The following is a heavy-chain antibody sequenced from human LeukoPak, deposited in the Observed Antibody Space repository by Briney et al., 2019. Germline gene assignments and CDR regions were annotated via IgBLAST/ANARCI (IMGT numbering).Heavy chain of an antibody. Sequence: SETLSLTCTVSGGSISSNNYYWGWIRQPPGKGLEWIGSIYYSGSTYYNPSLKSRVTISVDTSKNQFSLKLSSVTAADTAVYYCARVRPLRYSYGYGAFDIWGQGTMVTVSS. J-gene: IGHJ3*02. D-gene: IGHD5-18*01. CDR3: ARVRPLRYSYGYGAFDI. CDR1: GGSISSNNYY. V-gene: IGHV4-39*07. CDR2: IYYSGST.